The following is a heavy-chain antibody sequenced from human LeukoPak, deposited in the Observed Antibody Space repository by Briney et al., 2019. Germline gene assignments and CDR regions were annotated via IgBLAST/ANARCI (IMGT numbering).Heavy chain of an antibody. V-gene: IGHV4-31*03. CDR3: ARAHYCSSTSCYGLDWFDP. D-gene: IGHD2-2*01. J-gene: IGHJ5*02. Sequence: TSQTLSLTGTVSGGSISSGGYYWSWIRQHPGKGLEWIGYIYYSGSTYYNPSLKSRVTISVDTSKNQFSLKLSSVTAADTAVYYCARAHYCSSTSCYGLDWFDPWGQGTQVTVSS. CDR2: IYYSGST. CDR1: GGSISSGGYY.